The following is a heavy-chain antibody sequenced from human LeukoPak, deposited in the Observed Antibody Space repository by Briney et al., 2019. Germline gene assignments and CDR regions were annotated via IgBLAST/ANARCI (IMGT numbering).Heavy chain of an antibody. D-gene: IGHD5-12*01. J-gene: IGHJ3*02. CDR2: IYHSGST. V-gene: IGHV4-30-2*01. Sequence: SETLSLTCAVSGGSISSGGYSWSWIRQPPGKGLEWIGYIYHSGSTYYNPSLKSRVTISVDRSKNQFSLKLSSVTAADTAVYYCASLRGYSGYEVDIWGQGTMVTVSS. CDR1: GGSISSGGYS. CDR3: ASLRGYSGYEVDI.